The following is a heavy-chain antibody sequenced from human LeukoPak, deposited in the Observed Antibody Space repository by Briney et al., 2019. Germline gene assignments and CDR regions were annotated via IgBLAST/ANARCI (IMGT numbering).Heavy chain of an antibody. D-gene: IGHD3-16*02. J-gene: IGHJ2*01. Sequence: PSETLSLTCTVSGGSISSYYWSWIRQPAGKGLEWIGRVYTSGSTNYNPSLQSRVTMSLDTSKNRFSLKLNSVTAADTAVYYCARVGVYGDLWGRFRQNHWYFDLWGRGTLVTVSS. CDR2: VYTSGST. CDR1: GGSISSYY. V-gene: IGHV4-4*07. CDR3: ARVGVYGDLWGRFRQNHWYFDL.